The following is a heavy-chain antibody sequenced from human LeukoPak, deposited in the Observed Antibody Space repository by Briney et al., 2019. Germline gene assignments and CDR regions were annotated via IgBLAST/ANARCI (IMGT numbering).Heavy chain of an antibody. D-gene: IGHD1-26*01. V-gene: IGHV1-2*02. J-gene: IGHJ4*02. Sequence: GASVKVSCKASGYTFTGYYMHWVRQAPGQGLEWTGWINPNSGGTNYAQKFQGRVTMTRDTSISTAYMELSRLRSDDTAVYYCARDRWGIVGASFDNWGQGTLVTVSS. CDR1: GYTFTGYY. CDR2: INPNSGGT. CDR3: ARDRWGIVGASFDN.